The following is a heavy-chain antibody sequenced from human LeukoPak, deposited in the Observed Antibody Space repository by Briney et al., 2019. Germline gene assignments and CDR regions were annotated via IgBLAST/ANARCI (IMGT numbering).Heavy chain of an antibody. J-gene: IGHJ4*02. CDR2: INSDGSST. CDR1: GLTFSSYW. Sequence: GGSLRLSCAASGLTFSSYWMHWVRQAPGKGLLWVSRINSDGSSTSYADSVKGRFTISRDNAKNTLYLQMNSLRAEDTAVYYCARDVQEWLEGDYFDYWGQGTLVTVSS. D-gene: IGHD6-19*01. V-gene: IGHV3-74*01. CDR3: ARDVQEWLEGDYFDY.